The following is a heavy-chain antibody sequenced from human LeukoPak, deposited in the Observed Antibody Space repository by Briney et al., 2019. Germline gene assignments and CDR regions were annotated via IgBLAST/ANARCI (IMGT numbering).Heavy chain of an antibody. D-gene: IGHD1-26*01. J-gene: IGHJ4*02. CDR2: ISGSGGST. CDR1: GFTFSNYA. V-gene: IGHV3-23*01. Sequence: PWGSLRLSCAASGFTFSNYAMNWVRQAPGRGLEWVSAISGSGGSTYYADSVKGRFTISRDNSKNTLYLQMNSLRAEDTAVYYCAKDLAGSGSYSFDYWGQGTLVTVSS. CDR3: AKDLAGSGSYSFDY.